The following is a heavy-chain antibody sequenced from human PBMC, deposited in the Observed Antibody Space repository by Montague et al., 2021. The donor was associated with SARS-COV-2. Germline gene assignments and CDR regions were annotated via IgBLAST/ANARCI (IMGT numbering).Heavy chain of an antibody. V-gene: IGHV4-34*01. J-gene: IGHJ4*02. CDR2: IKQSGGT. Sequence: SETLSLTCAVYGGSFGDDHWSWIRQPPGKGLEWIGDIKQSGGTNXNPFLKSRVTISVDTSKNQFSLKPTSVTAADTAVYFCARGHLSVSMIVVVFTSASYYFDYWGQGAQVTVSS. CDR1: GGSFGDDH. D-gene: IGHD3-22*01. CDR3: ARGHLSVSMIVVVFTSASYYFDY.